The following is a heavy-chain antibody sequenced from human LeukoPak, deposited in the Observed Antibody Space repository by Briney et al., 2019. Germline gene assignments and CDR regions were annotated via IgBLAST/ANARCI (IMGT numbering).Heavy chain of an antibody. CDR1: GGSLSAYY. J-gene: IGHJ3*02. D-gene: IGHD3-22*01. Sequence: PSETLSLTCAVYGGSLSAYYWTWIRQPPGKGLEWIGEINHGGSTNYNPSLKSRVTISVDTSKNQLSLKLSSVTAADTAVYYCAKSNGYGLIDIWGQGTMVTVSS. V-gene: IGHV4-34*01. CDR3: AKSNGYGLIDI. CDR2: INHGGST.